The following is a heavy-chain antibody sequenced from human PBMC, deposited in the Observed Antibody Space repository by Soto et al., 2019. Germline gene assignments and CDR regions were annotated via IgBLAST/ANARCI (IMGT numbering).Heavy chain of an antibody. Sequence: GGSLRLSCAASGFTFSTYSMNWVRQAPGKGLEWVSYVSSGSSTIYYADSVKGRFTVSRDNAKNSLYLQMNSLRAEDSAVYYCARDLRDFCRSYCYVDQRYAVWAKGTLVPVSS. J-gene: IGHJ4*02. D-gene: IGHD3-3*01. CDR2: VSSGSSTI. CDR3: ARDLRDFCRSYCYVDQRYAV. V-gene: IGHV3-48*01. CDR1: GFTFSTYS.